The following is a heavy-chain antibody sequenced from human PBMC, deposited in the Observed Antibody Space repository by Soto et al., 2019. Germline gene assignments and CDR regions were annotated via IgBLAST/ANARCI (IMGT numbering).Heavy chain of an antibody. CDR1: GGSISSYG. Sequence: SETLSLTCTVSGGSISSYGWSWIRQHPGKGLEWIGYIYYSGSTNYNPSLNSRVTISVDTSKNQFSLKLSSVTAADTAVYYCARDGRYYYDSSAHPYFDYWGQGTLVTVSS. D-gene: IGHD3-22*01. V-gene: IGHV4-59*01. CDR3: ARDGRYYYDSSAHPYFDY. J-gene: IGHJ4*02. CDR2: IYYSGST.